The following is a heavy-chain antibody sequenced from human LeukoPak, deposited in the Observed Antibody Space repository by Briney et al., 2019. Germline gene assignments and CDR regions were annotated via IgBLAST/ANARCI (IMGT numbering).Heavy chain of an antibody. V-gene: IGHV4-59*08. D-gene: IGHD5-18*01. Sequence: PSQTLSLTCTVTGDSINAYYWSLVRQPPGMGLEWIGYFYSTGSSNYNPSLKSRVTMSKDTSKNQFSLKLTSVSAADTAIYYCARHVGGYNGETFVGDWYFDLWGRGTLVAVSS. CDR2: FYSTGSS. CDR1: GDSINAYY. J-gene: IGHJ2*01. CDR3: ARHVGGYNGETFVGDWYFDL.